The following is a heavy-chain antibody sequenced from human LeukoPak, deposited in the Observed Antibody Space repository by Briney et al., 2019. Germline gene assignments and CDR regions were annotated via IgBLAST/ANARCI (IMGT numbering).Heavy chain of an antibody. CDR3: AVGLEYSSSPSPDY. Sequence: PGGSLRLSCAASGFTFSSYAMSWVRQAPGKGLEWVSAISGSGGSTYYADFVKGRFTISRDNSKNTLYLQMNSLRAEDTAVYHCAVGLEYSSSPSPDYWGQGTLVTVSS. D-gene: IGHD6-6*01. J-gene: IGHJ4*02. CDR2: ISGSGGST. V-gene: IGHV3-23*01. CDR1: GFTFSSYA.